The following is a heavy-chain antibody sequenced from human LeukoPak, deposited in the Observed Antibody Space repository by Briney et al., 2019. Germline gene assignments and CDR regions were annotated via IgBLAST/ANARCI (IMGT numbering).Heavy chain of an antibody. CDR3: ARARSTVTTTGGGFDY. Sequence: PGGSLRLSCAASGFTVSSNYMSWVRQAPGKGLEWVSVIYSGGSTYYADSVKGRFTVSRDNSENTLYLQMNSLRAEDTALYYCARARSTVTTTGGGFDYWGQGTLVTVSS. J-gene: IGHJ4*02. CDR2: IYSGGST. CDR1: GFTVSSNY. D-gene: IGHD4-17*01. V-gene: IGHV3-53*05.